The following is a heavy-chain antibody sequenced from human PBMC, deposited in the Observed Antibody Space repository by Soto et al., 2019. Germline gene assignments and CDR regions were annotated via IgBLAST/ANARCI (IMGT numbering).Heavy chain of an antibody. CDR1: GGSISSGGYY. D-gene: IGHD6-6*01. V-gene: IGHV4-31*03. J-gene: IGHJ5*02. CDR3: ARGLGSSAWDDWFDP. CDR2: IYYSGST. Sequence: QVQLQESGPGLVKPSQTLSLTCTVSGGSISSGGYYWSWIRQHPGKGLEWIGYIYYSGSTYYNPSAKGRVTLPVDTSKNQFPLQLSSVTAADTAVYYCARGLGSSAWDDWFDPWGQGTLVTVSS.